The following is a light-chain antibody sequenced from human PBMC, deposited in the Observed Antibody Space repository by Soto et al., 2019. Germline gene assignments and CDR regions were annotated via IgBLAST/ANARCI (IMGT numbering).Light chain of an antibody. CDR2: GAS. V-gene: IGKV3-15*01. J-gene: IGKJ1*01. CDR1: QSVSSN. Sequence: EIVMTQSPATLSVSPGERATLSCRASQSVSSNLAWFQQKPGQAPSLLIFGASARAAGIPARFSGSGSGTEFTLTISGLQSEDFAVYYCQQYTNWPRKFGLGTKVQIK. CDR3: QQYTNWPRK.